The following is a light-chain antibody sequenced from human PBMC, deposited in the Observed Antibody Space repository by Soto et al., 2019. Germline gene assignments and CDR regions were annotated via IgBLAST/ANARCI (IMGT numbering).Light chain of an antibody. CDR2: GTS. CDR1: QSIANF. J-gene: IGKJ1*01. V-gene: IGKV1-39*01. Sequence: DIQMTQSPSSLSSSVGDRFTTTCRASQSIANFLNWYQQKPGKAPKLVIYGTSTLQSGVPSRFSGSGSGTDFTLTISRLQREDFATYYCQQSYSSLWTFGQGTKVDIK. CDR3: QQSYSSLWT.